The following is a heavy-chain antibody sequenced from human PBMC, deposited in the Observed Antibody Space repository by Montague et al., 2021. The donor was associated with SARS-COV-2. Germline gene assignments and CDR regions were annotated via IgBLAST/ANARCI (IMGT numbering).Heavy chain of an antibody. D-gene: IGHD3-3*01. CDR1: VHCGVEEF. J-gene: IGHJ6*02. V-gene: IGHV4-34*01. CDR3: ARGQRQPFSFFGLLAGGPELKCYGLDV. CDR2: VCQVVAT. Sequence: SETLSLTCAGDVHCGVEEFWRWMDEPTSEVQSPPGLVCQVVATNNNPSLRSRLILSVDTSKNQFSLELTSVTAADTAVYFCARGQRQPFSFFGLLAGGPELKCYGLDVWGLGTTVTVSS.